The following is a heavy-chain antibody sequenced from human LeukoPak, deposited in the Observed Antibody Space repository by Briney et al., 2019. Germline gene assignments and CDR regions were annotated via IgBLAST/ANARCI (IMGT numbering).Heavy chain of an antibody. J-gene: IGHJ4*02. CDR3: ATSLGPLTEY. CDR2: INSGGSGT. CDR1: GFAFSSNW. D-gene: IGHD7-27*01. V-gene: IGHV3-74*01. Sequence: GGSLRLSCAASGFAFSSNWMHWVRQTPGKGLVWVSRINSGGSGTSYADSVEGRFTISRDNARNTLYLQMNSLKGEDTAVYYCATSLGPLTEYWGQGTLVTVSS.